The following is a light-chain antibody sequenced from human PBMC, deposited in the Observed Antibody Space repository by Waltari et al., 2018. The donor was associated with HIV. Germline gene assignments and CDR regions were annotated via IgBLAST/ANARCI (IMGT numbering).Light chain of an antibody. CDR1: ESVSTS. Sequence: DVQMTQSPSSLSASLGDRVTISCRTTESVSTSLNWYQHKPGKAPTLLIYTTSTLQRGVSSRFSGSGSGTDFTLTISRLEAEDFATYYYQQTYSSPYTFGQGTKLDIK. V-gene: IGKV1-39*01. J-gene: IGKJ2*01. CDR2: TTS. CDR3: QQTYSSPYT.